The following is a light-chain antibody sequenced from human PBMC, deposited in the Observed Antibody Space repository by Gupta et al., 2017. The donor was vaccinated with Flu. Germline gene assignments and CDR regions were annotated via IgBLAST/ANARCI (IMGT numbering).Light chain of an antibody. V-gene: IGKV5-2*01. Sequence: TTITQSTAFISATPGDKDNISCKASQDIEDDMIWYQQKPGEAAILIIHGATTLVPGIPPRFSGSGYGTDFTLTISSIESEDSAYYFCLQHDNFPYPFGEGTKLEIK. CDR1: QDIEDD. CDR3: LQHDNFPYP. J-gene: IGKJ2*01. CDR2: GAT.